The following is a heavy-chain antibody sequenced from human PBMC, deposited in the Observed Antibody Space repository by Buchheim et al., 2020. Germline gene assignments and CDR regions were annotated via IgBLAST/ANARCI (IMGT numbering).Heavy chain of an antibody. CDR2: IIPIFGTA. CDR3: ARGTSYKEQWLPHYYYYGMDV. D-gene: IGHD6-19*01. V-gene: IGHV1-69*01. CDR1: GGTFSSYA. Sequence: QVQLVQSGAEVKKPESSVKVSCKASGGTFSSYAISWVRQAPGQGLEWMGGIIPIFGTANYAQKFQGRVTITADESTSTAYMELSSLRSEDTAVYYCARGTSYKEQWLPHYYYYGMDVWGQGTT. J-gene: IGHJ6*02.